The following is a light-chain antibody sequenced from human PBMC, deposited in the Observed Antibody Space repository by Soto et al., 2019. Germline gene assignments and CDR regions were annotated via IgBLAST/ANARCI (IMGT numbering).Light chain of an antibody. CDR2: DVD. CDR3: ISYTGSATPWV. V-gene: IGLV2-14*01. J-gene: IGLJ3*02. Sequence: QCVLTQPASVSGSPGQSITISCTGTSSDIGAYKFVSWYQQYPGKAPKLMIYDVDNRPSGVSNRFSGSKSGNTASLTISGLQAEDEANYYCISYTGSATPWVFGGGTKLTVL. CDR1: SSDIGAYKF.